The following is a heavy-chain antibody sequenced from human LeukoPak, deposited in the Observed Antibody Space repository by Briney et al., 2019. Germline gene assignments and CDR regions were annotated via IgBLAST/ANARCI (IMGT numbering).Heavy chain of an antibody. CDR2: INQDGSVK. V-gene: IGHV3-7*01. CDR3: ARSAAAGGSWFDP. J-gene: IGHJ5*02. Sequence: GGSLRLSCAASGFTFSRYWMSWVRQAPGKGLEWVANINQDGSVKFYMDSVRGRLTISRDNAKKSVYLQMNSLRAEDTAVYYCARSAAAGGSWFDPWGQGTLVTVSS. CDR1: GFTFSRYW. D-gene: IGHD6-13*01.